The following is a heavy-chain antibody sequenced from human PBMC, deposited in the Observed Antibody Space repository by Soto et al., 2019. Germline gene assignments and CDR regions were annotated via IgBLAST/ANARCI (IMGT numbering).Heavy chain of an antibody. J-gene: IGHJ4*02. Sequence: PGGSLRLSCVASGFTFSYYGMHWVRQAPGKGLEWVAVILFDGSNEYYADSVRGRFTISRDNSKNTLYLQMNSLRAEDTAVYYCARAASGTYLGYFDYWGQGTLVTVSS. V-gene: IGHV3-33*01. D-gene: IGHD2-15*01. CDR3: ARAASGTYLGYFDY. CDR2: ILFDGSNE. CDR1: GFTFSYYG.